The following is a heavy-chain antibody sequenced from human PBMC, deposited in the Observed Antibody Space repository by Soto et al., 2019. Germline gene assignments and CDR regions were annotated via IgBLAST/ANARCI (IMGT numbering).Heavy chain of an antibody. J-gene: IGHJ6*02. CDR3: AKDGVYDILTGYHSYYYYGMDV. V-gene: IGHV3-21*04. CDR2: ISSSSSYI. CDR1: GFTFSSYS. D-gene: IGHD3-9*01. Sequence: PGGSLRLSCAASGFTFSSYSMNWVRQAPGKGLEWVSSISSSSSYIYYADSVKGRFTISRDNAKNSLYLQMNSLRAEDTAVYYCAKDGVYDILTGYHSYYYYGMDVWGQGTTVTVAS.